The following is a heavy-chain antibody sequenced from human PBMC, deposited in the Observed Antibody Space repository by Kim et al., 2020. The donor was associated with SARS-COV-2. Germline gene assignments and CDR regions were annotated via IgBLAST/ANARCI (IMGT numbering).Heavy chain of an antibody. J-gene: IGHJ4*02. Sequence: GYADSVKGRFTISRDNAKNSLYLQMNSLKAEDTALYYCARAKDDIVATTDHWGQGILVTVSS. V-gene: IGHV3-20*03. D-gene: IGHD5-12*01. CDR3: ARAKDDIVATTDH.